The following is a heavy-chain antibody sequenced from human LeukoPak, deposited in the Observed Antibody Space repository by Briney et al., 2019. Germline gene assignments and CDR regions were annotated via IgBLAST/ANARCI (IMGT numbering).Heavy chain of an antibody. CDR2: IYHSGST. CDR1: GGSIGSGNW. Sequence: SETLSLTCVVSGGSIGSGNWWSWVRQPPGKGLEWIGEIYHSGSTNYNSSLKSRVTISVDKSKNQFSLKLSSVTAADTAMYYCARFLHDYGDYSFDYWGQGTLVTVSS. CDR3: ARFLHDYGDYSFDY. D-gene: IGHD4-17*01. V-gene: IGHV4-4*02. J-gene: IGHJ4*02.